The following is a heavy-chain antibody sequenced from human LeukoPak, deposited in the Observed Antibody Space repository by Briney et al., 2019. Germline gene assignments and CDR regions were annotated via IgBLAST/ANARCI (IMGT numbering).Heavy chain of an antibody. J-gene: IGHJ4*02. CDR2: ASDDGSNK. D-gene: IGHD5-12*01. V-gene: IGHV3-30*18. CDR1: GFTFSSYG. CDR3: AKPRLRGGYLFDY. Sequence: GGSLRLSCAASGFTFSSYGMHWVRQAPGKGLEWMAVASDDGSNKYYEDSVRGRFTISRDNSKNTLYLQMSSLRDEDTAVYYCAKPRLRGGYLFDYWGQGTLVTVSS.